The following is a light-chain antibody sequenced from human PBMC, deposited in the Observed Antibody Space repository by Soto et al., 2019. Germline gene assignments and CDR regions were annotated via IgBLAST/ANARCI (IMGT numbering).Light chain of an antibody. CDR1: SNDVGKYNA. J-gene: IGLJ2*01. CDR3: SSYTESESVI. V-gene: IGLV2-23*02. Sequence: QSALTQPASVSGSPGQSITISCTGTSNDVGKYNAVSWYQQHPGKAPKLIIYEVNKWPSGASHRFSGSKSGDTASLTISGLQTDDEADYFCSSYTESESVIFGGGTQLTVL. CDR2: EVN.